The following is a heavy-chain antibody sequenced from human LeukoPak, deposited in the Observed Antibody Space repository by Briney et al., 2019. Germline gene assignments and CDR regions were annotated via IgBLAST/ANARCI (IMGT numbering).Heavy chain of an antibody. V-gene: IGHV1-18*01. Sequence: ASVKVSCKASGYTFTSYGICWVRQAPGQGLEWMGWISAYNGNTNYAQKLQGRVTMTTDTSTSTAYMELRSLRSDDTAVYYCASYSIVGATMDYWGQGTLVTVSS. CDR1: GYTFTSYG. D-gene: IGHD1-26*01. CDR3: ASYSIVGATMDY. J-gene: IGHJ4*02. CDR2: ISAYNGNT.